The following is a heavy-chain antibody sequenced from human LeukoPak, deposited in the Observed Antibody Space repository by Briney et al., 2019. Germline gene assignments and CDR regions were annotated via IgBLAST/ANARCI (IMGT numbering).Heavy chain of an antibody. CDR1: GFTFNSYW. J-gene: IGHJ4*02. CDR2: IKQDGSGE. D-gene: IGHD6-19*01. V-gene: IGHV3-7*01. CDR3: TTGYSSGWYNEGNY. Sequence: GGSLRLSCVASGFTFNSYWMSWVRQAPGKGLEWVAKIKQDGSGEYYLDSVKGRFTISRDNAKNSLYLQMNSLRAEDTAVYFCTTGYSSGWYNEGNYWGQGTLVTVSS.